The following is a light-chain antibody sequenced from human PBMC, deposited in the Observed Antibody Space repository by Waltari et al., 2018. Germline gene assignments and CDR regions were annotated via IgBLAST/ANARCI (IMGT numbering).Light chain of an antibody. CDR2: QDF. CDR3: QSWVGKVV. J-gene: IGLJ2*01. CDR1: NLGEKF. V-gene: IGLV3-1*01. Sequence: YDLTQPPSVSVSPGQTATITCYGDNLGEKFVSWYQQRPGQSPFLVIYQDFKRPSGIPERFSGSNSGNTDTLTISGAQAMDEADFYCQSWVGKVVFGGGTKLTV.